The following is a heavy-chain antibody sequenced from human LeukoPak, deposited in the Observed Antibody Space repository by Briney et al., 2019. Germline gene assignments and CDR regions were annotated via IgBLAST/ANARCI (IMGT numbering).Heavy chain of an antibody. CDR2: ISSSGSTI. J-gene: IGHJ3*02. CDR3: ARGHYDSSGYYSRGAFDI. V-gene: IGHV3-48*04. Sequence: GGSLRLSCAASGFTFSSYWMSWVRQAPGKGLEWVSYISSSGSTIYYADSVKGRFTISRDNAKNSLYLQMNSPRAEDTAVHYCARGHYDSSGYYSRGAFDIWGQGTMVTVSS. CDR1: GFTFSSYW. D-gene: IGHD3-22*01.